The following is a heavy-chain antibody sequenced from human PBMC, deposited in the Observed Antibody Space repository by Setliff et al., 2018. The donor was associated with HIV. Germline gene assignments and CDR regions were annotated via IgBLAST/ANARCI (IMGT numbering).Heavy chain of an antibody. J-gene: IGHJ5*02. V-gene: IGHV4-4*07. CDR1: GGSISGYY. Sequence: TLSLTCTVSGGSISGYYWSWIRQPAGKGLEWIGRIYSSGSTNYNPSLKSRVIMSVDRSKNQFSLKLRSVTAADTALYYCARDRIVGAKEFVPWGQGTLVTVSS. D-gene: IGHD1-26*01. CDR3: ARDRIVGAKEFVP. CDR2: IYSSGST.